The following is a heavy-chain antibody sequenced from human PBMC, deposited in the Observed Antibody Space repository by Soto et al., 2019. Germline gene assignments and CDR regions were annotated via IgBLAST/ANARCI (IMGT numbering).Heavy chain of an antibody. V-gene: IGHV1-8*01. J-gene: IGHJ4*02. Sequence: QVQLVQSGAEVKKPGASVKVSCKASGYTFTSNDINWVRQAPGQGPERMGWMNPANGKTGFAQKFQGRITMTRNTSISTAYMELSSLRSDDTAVYFCARPLCSSTRCGPYFFDSWGQGSLVTVSS. CDR2: MNPANGKT. CDR1: GYTFTSND. D-gene: IGHD2-2*01. CDR3: ARPLCSSTRCGPYFFDS.